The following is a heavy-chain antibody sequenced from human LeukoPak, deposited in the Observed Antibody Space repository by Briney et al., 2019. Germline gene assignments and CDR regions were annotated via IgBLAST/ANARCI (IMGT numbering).Heavy chain of an antibody. V-gene: IGHV3-13*05. CDR2: IGTAGDP. Sequence: GGSLRLSCAASGFTFSSYDMHWVRQATGKGLEWVSAIGTAGDPYYPGSVKGRFTISRENAKNSLHLQMISLRAGDTAVYYCARGLRYCSGGSCYNSDAFDIWGQGTMVTVSS. CDR3: ARGLRYCSGGSCYNSDAFDI. J-gene: IGHJ3*02. CDR1: GFTFSSYD. D-gene: IGHD2-15*01.